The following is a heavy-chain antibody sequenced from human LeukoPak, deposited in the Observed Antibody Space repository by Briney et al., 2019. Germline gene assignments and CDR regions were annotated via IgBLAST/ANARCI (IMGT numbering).Heavy chain of an antibody. J-gene: IGHJ6*03. V-gene: IGHV1-2*02. CDR3: ARGVAGSYYYYYMDV. Sequence: ASVKVSCKASGYTFTGYYMHWVRQAPGQGLEWMGWINPNSGGTNYAQKFQGRVTMIRDTSISTAYMELSRLRSDDTAVYHCARGVAGSYYYYYMDVWGKGTTVTISS. CDR1: GYTFTGYY. D-gene: IGHD6-19*01. CDR2: INPNSGGT.